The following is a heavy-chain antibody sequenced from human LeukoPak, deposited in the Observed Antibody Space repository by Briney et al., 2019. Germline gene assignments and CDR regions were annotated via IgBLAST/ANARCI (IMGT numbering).Heavy chain of an antibody. D-gene: IGHD5-12*01. CDR1: GYIFTNYW. J-gene: IGHJ4*02. CDR3: ARRQYSGYDFDF. CDR2: IYPRDSDT. Sequence: GESLKISCKASGYIFTNYWIGWVRQMPGKSLEWMGIIYPRDSDTRYSPSFQGQVTVSADKSISTAYLQWNTLEASDTAMYYCARRQYSGYDFDFWGQGTLVTVSS. V-gene: IGHV5-51*01.